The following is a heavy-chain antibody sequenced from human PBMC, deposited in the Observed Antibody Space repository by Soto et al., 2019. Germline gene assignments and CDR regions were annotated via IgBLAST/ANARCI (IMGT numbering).Heavy chain of an antibody. J-gene: IGHJ2*01. V-gene: IGHV3-66*01. D-gene: IGHD6-19*01. CDR2: IYSGGTT. CDR3: ARDKKDSSGWCFDL. Sequence: EVQLVESGGGLVQPGGSLRLSCAASGFTVSSNYISWVRQAPGKGLEWVSVIYSGGTTYYADSVKGRFTISRDNSKNTLYLQMSSLRAEDTAMYYCARDKKDSSGWCFDLWGRGTLVTVSS. CDR1: GFTVSSNY.